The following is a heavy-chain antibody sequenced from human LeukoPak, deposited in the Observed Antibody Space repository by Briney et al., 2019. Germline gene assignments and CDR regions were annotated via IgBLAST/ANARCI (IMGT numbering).Heavy chain of an antibody. J-gene: IGHJ4*02. V-gene: IGHV4-38-2*02. CDR1: GYSISSGYS. D-gene: IGHD6-19*01. CDR2: IYHSGRT. CDR3: ARDLGQWLVKYYFDY. Sequence: SETLSLTCTVSGYSISSGYSWGWIRQPPGKGLEWIGTIYHSGRTYYNPSLKSRVTISLDTSKNHFSLKLSSVTAADTAVYYCARDLGQWLVKYYFDYWGQGTLVTVSS.